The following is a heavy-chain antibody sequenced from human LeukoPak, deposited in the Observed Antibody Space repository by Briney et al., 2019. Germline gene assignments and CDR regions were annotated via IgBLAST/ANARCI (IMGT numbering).Heavy chain of an antibody. Sequence: SVKVSCKASGGTFSSYAISWVRQAPGQGLEWMGGIIPIFGTANYAQKFQGRVTITADESTSTAYMELSSLRSEDTAVYYCARDGGGYNFPLDYWGQGTLVTVSS. CDR2: IIPIFGTA. CDR3: ARDGGGYNFPLDY. V-gene: IGHV1-69*13. J-gene: IGHJ4*02. CDR1: GGTFSSYA. D-gene: IGHD5-24*01.